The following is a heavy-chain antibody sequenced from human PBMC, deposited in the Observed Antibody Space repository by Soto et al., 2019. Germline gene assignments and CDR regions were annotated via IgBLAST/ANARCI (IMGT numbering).Heavy chain of an antibody. V-gene: IGHV4-4*02. Sequence: SETLSLTCVVSGGFITSENWWNWARQAPGKGLEWVGETSHSGITNYNPSLKSRATISVDLSRNQFSLKLDSVTAADTAVYYCAKDHTGADAFAIWGQGIMVTVSS. CDR1: GGFITSENW. CDR3: AKDHTGADAFAI. D-gene: IGHD7-27*01. J-gene: IGHJ3*02. CDR2: TSHSGIT.